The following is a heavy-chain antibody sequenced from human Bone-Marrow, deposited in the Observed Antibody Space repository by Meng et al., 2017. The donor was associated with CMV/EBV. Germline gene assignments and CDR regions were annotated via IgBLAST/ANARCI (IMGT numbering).Heavy chain of an antibody. D-gene: IGHD3-10*01. CDR1: GGSFSGYS. Sequence: SETLSLTCAVYGGSFSGYSWSWIRQPPGKGLEWIGEIDHSGSANYNPSLKSRVTISVDTSKNQFSLKLSSVTAADTAVYYCARGGRTMVRGVTPHFDYWGQGTLVTVSS. V-gene: IGHV4-34*01. J-gene: IGHJ4*02. CDR3: ARGGRTMVRGVTPHFDY. CDR2: IDHSGSA.